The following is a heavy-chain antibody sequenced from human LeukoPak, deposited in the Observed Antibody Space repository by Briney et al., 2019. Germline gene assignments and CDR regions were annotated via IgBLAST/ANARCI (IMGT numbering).Heavy chain of an antibody. J-gene: IGHJ4*02. Sequence: ASVKVSCKASGYTFTSYAMNWVRQAPGQGLEWMGWINTNTGNPTYAQGFTGRFVFSLDTSAGTAYLQVCSLKAEDTAVYYCARMVRTNDSSGYYYYWGQGTLVTVSS. D-gene: IGHD3-22*01. CDR3: ARMVRTNDSSGYYYY. CDR1: GYTFTSYA. V-gene: IGHV7-4-1*01. CDR2: INTNTGNP.